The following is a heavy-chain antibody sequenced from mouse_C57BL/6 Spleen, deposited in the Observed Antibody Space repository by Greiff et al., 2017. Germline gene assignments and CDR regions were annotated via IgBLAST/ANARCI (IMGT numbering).Heavy chain of an antibody. CDR1: GYTFTSYW. J-gene: IGHJ2*01. V-gene: IGHV1-69*01. Sequence: VQLQQPGAELVMPGASVKLSCKASGYTFTSYWMHWVKQRPGQGLEWIGEIDPSDSYTNYNQKFKGKSTLTVDKSSSTAYMQHSSLTSEDSAVYYCARKGPYDGYYFDYWGQGTTLTVSS. CDR3: ARKGPYDGYYFDY. CDR2: IDPSDSYT. D-gene: IGHD2-3*01.